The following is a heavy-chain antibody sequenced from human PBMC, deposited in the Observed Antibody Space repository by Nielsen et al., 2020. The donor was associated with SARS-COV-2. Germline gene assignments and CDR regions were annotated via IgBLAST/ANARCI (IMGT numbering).Heavy chain of an antibody. Sequence: SETLSLTCAVSGGSISSSHWWGWVRQPPGKGLEWIGEIYHTGTSAYNPSLKSRVTMSVDTSKNRFSLTLNSVTAADTAVYFCARGKRSYSGTFLSFYYYYYMDVWGKGTTVTVSS. CDR2: IYHTGTS. D-gene: IGHD1-14*01. J-gene: IGHJ6*03. CDR3: ARGKRSYSGTFLSFYYYYYMDV. CDR1: GGSISSSHW. V-gene: IGHV4-4*02.